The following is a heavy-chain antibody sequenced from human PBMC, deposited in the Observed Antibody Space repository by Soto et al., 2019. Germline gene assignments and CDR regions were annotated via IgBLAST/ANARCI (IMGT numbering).Heavy chain of an antibody. V-gene: IGHV4-4*08. CDR3: AKDEYRSGWFVSLGY. CDR2: IYNSGRGST. D-gene: IGHD6-19*01. Sequence: SETLSLTCSVSGSSMTTYYWHWIRQAPGKGLEWIGFIYNSGRGSTGSNPSLSSRVTISRDNSKNTLYLQLNSLRAEDTAVYYCAKDEYRSGWFVSLGYWGQGTLVTVSS. J-gene: IGHJ4*02. CDR1: GSSMTTYY.